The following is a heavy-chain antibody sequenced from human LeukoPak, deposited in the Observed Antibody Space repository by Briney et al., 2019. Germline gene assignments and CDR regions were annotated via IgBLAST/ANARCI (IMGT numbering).Heavy chain of an antibody. CDR3: AGYCSGGSCPTTADY. J-gene: IGHJ4*02. D-gene: IGHD2-15*01. CDR1: GFTFSDYY. V-gene: IGHV3-11*04. CDR2: ISSSGSTI. Sequence: GGSLRLSCAASGFTFSDYYMSWIRQAPGKGLEWVSYISSSGSTIYYADSVKGRFTISRDNAKNSLYLQMNSLRAEDTAVYYCAGYCSGGSCPTTADYWGQGTLVTVSS.